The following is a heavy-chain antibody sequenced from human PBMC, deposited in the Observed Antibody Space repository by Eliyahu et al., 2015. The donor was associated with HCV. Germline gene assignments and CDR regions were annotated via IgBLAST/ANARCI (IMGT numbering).Heavy chain of an antibody. J-gene: IGHJ6*02. CDR1: GYTLTELS. V-gene: IGHV1-24*01. D-gene: IGHD2-21*01. CDR3: ATSYCGGDCYYYYGMDV. Sequence: QVQLVQSGAEVKKPGASVKVSCKVSGYTLTELSMHWVRQAPGNGXEWMGGFDPEDGETIYAQKFQGRVTMTEDTSTDTAYMELSSLRSEDTAVYYCATSYCGGDCYYYYGMDVWGQGTTVTVSS. CDR2: FDPEDGET.